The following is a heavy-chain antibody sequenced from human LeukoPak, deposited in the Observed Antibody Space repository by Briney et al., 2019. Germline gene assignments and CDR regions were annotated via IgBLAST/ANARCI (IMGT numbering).Heavy chain of an antibody. CDR2: IYHSGST. CDR3: ARGSLWSGYSNWFDP. CDR1: GYSISSGYY. V-gene: IGHV4-38-2*02. J-gene: IGHJ5*02. Sequence: SETLSLTCTVSGYSISSGYYWGWIRQPPGKGLEWIGSIYHSGSTYYSPSLKSRVTISVDTSKNQFSLKLSSVTAADTAVYYCARGSLWSGYSNWFDPWGQGTLVTVSS. D-gene: IGHD3-3*01.